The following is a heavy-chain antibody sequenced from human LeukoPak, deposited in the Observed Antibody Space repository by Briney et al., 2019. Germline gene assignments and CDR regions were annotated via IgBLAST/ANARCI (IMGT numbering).Heavy chain of an antibody. CDR2: ISYDGGNK. J-gene: IGHJ6*03. CDR1: GFTFSSYA. CDR3: ARECGIAVARSWYYYYMDV. D-gene: IGHD6-19*01. Sequence: GRSLRLSCAASGFTFSSYAMHWVRQAPGKGLEWVAVISYDGGNKYYADSVKGRFTISRDNSKNTLYLHMNSLRADDTAVYYCARECGIAVARSWYYYYMDVWGKGTTVTVSS. V-gene: IGHV3-30*04.